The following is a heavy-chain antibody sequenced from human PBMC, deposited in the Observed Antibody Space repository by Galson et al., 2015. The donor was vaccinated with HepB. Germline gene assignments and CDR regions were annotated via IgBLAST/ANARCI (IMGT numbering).Heavy chain of an antibody. Sequence: SLRLSCAASGFTFSSYGMHWVRQAPGKGLEWVAVIWYDGSNKYYADSVKGRFTISRDNSKNTLYLRMNSLRAEDTAVYYCARDEGITMIVYGMDVWGQGTTVTVSS. CDR2: IWYDGSNK. CDR3: ARDEGITMIVYGMDV. V-gene: IGHV3-33*08. J-gene: IGHJ6*02. CDR1: GFTFSSYG. D-gene: IGHD3-22*01.